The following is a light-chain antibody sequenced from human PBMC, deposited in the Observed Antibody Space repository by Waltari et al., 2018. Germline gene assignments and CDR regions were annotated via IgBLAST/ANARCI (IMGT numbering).Light chain of an antibody. V-gene: IGKV4-1*01. CDR1: QTVLYSSNNKNY. CDR3: QRYYTSPT. Sequence: DIVMPQSPDSLAVSLGERATITRKPSQTVLYSSNNKNYLAWYQQKTGQSPKLLLYWASTRESGVPDRFSGSGSGTDFTLTINSLQAEDVAVYYCQRYYTSPTFGQGTKVEIK. J-gene: IGKJ1*01. CDR2: WAS.